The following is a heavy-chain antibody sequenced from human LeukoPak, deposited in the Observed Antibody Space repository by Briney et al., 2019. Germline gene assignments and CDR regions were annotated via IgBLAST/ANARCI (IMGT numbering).Heavy chain of an antibody. Sequence: PGGSLRLSCAASGFTFSSYSMNWVRQAPGKGLEWVSSISSSSSYIYYADSVKGRFTISRDNAKNSLYLQMNSLRAEDTAVYYCANLPRGTSNKNNYWGQGTLVTVSS. V-gene: IGHV3-21*01. CDR2: ISSSSSYI. CDR1: GFTFSSYS. D-gene: IGHD3-16*01. J-gene: IGHJ4*02. CDR3: ANLPRGTSNKNNY.